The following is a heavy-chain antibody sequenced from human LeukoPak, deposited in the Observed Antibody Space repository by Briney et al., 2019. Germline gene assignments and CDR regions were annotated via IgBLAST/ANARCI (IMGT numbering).Heavy chain of an antibody. D-gene: IGHD3-10*01. J-gene: IGHJ6*03. CDR3: AKDSGTYYYYMDV. CDR2: IRYDGSNK. V-gene: IGHV3-30*02. Sequence: GGSLRLSCAASGFTFSSCGMHWVRQAPGKGLEWVAFIRYDGSNKYYADSVKGRFTISRDNSKNTLYLQMNSLRAEDTAVYYCAKDSGTYYYYMDVWGKGTTVTISS. CDR1: GFTFSSCG.